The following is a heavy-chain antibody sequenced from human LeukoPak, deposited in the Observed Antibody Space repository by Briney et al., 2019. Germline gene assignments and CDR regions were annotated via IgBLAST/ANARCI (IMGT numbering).Heavy chain of an antibody. CDR2: ISWNSGSI. V-gene: IGHV3-9*01. CDR3: AKDLMDCSSTNCYDAYYGMDV. J-gene: IGHJ6*02. Sequence: PGRSLRLSCAASGFTFDDYAMHWVRQAPGKGLEWVSGISWNSGSIGYADSVKGRFTISRDNAKNSLYLQMNSLRAEDTALYYCAKDLMDCSSTNCYDAYYGMDVWGQGTTVTGSS. D-gene: IGHD2-2*01. CDR1: GFTFDDYA.